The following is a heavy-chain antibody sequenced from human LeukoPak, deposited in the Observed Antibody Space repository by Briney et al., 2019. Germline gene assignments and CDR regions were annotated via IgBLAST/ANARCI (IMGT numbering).Heavy chain of an antibody. CDR1: GFTVSSNY. V-gene: IGHV3-53*05. J-gene: IGHJ4*02. CDR2: IYSGGST. D-gene: IGHD6-6*01. CDR3: AKDQGSSSSHFDY. Sequence: GGSLRLSCAASGFTVSSNYMSWVRQAPGKGLEWVSVIYSGGSTYYADSVKGRFAISRDNAKNSLYLQMNSLRAEDTALYYCAKDQGSSSSHFDYWGQGTLVTVSS.